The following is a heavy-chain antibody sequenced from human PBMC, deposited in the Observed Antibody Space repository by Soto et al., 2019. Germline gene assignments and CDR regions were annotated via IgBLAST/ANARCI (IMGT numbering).Heavy chain of an antibody. CDR2: IYYSGST. Sequence: PSETLSLTCTVSGASISSYYWSSIGQPPGKGLEWIGCIYYSGSTYYNPSLKSRVTISVDTSKNQFSLKLSSVTAADTAVYYCARHDIFYYGMDVWGQGTTVTVSS. V-gene: IGHV4-59*08. CDR1: GASISSYY. CDR3: ARHDIFYYGMDV. D-gene: IGHD3-9*01. J-gene: IGHJ6*02.